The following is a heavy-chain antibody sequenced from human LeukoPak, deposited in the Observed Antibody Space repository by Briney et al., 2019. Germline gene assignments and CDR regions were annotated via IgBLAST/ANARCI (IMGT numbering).Heavy chain of an antibody. Sequence: PGGSLRLSCAASGFTFSGYAMSWVRQAPGKGLEWVSAISGSGGSTYYADSVKGRFTISRDNSKNTLYLQMNSLRAEDTAVYYCARDRRLRRPWDAGYTPVYYFDYWGQGTLVTVSS. V-gene: IGHV3-23*01. CDR2: ISGSGGST. D-gene: IGHD5-12*01. CDR1: GFTFSGYA. J-gene: IGHJ4*02. CDR3: ARDRRLRRPWDAGYTPVYYFDY.